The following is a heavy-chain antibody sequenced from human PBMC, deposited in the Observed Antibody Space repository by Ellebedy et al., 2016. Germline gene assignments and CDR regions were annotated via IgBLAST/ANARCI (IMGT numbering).Heavy chain of an antibody. CDR3: ARDGYAYATDV. CDR1: GFIFSTNS. CDR2: ISGSGNVI. V-gene: IGHV3-48*04. D-gene: IGHD5-18*01. Sequence: GGSLRLSCAASGFIFSTNSMNWVRQAPGKGLEWVSYISGSGNVIYYADSVKGRFTISRDNAKDSLYLQMSSLRAEDTALYYCARDGYAYATDVWGQGTTVTVSS. J-gene: IGHJ6*02.